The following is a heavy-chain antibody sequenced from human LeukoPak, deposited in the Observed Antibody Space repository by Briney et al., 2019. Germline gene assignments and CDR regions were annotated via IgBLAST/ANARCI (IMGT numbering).Heavy chain of an antibody. CDR2: IRYEGSNK. V-gene: IGHV3-30*02. J-gene: IGHJ4*02. CDR1: GFTFSSYG. CDR3: AKDPSPYGERPSYYFDY. D-gene: IGHD4-17*01. Sequence: GRSLRLSCAASGFTFSSYGMHCVGPARGRDLAGVAFIRYEGSNKYYADSVKGRFTISRDTSKNTLYLLMDSLRAEDTAVYYCAKDPSPYGERPSYYFDYWGQGTLVTVSS.